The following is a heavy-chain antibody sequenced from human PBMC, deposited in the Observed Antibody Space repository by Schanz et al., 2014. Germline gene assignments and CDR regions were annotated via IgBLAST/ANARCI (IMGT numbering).Heavy chain of an antibody. CDR1: GFIFNDYY. Sequence: VQLVESGGGLVKPGGSLRLSCAASGFIFNDYYMNWIRQAPGKGLEWVASVNTDGGGKFYVDSVKGRFTISRDTAKNTVFLQMNNLRAEDTAVYYCARGASRDYFAMDVWGQGTTVTVSS. V-gene: IGHV3-7*01. CDR3: ARGASRDYFAMDV. J-gene: IGHJ6*02. CDR2: VNTDGGGK.